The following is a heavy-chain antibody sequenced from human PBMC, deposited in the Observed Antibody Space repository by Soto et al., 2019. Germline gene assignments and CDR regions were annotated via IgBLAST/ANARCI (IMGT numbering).Heavy chain of an antibody. V-gene: IGHV4-34*01. J-gene: IGHJ3*02. D-gene: IGHD2-8*01. Sequence: SETLSLTCAVYGGSFSGYFWSWIRPPPGKGLEWIGEINHSGSTNYNPSLKSRVTISMDTSKNQFSLNLTSVTAADTAVHYCARSSMVYARGGAFDIWGQGTMVTVSS. CDR1: GGSFSGYF. CDR2: INHSGST. CDR3: ARSSMVYARGGAFDI.